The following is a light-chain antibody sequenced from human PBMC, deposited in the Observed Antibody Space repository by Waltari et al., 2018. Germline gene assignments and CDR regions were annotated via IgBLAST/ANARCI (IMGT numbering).Light chain of an antibody. CDR1: SVGSES. J-gene: IGLJ3*02. CDR2: EDS. V-gene: IGLV3-21*02. CDR3: QLWDGITDHWV. Sequence: SHVLTQPPSVSVAPGQTAQITCVGHSVGSESVHWYQQKSGRAPEVVVYEDSARPSGIPERMAGAKSGNTATLTIARVEAGDEADYYCQLWDGITDHWVFGGGTKVTVL.